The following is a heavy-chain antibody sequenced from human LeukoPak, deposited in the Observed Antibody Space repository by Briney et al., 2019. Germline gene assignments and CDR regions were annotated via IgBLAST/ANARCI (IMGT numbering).Heavy chain of an antibody. Sequence: GGSLRLSCAASRFIFSKYWMNWVRQAPGKGLEWVARIKQDGSEKYYVDSVKGRFTISRDNAKNLFYLQMNSLRADDTAVYYCAREVVMVTLDYWGQGTLVTVSS. CDR3: AREVVMVTLDY. J-gene: IGHJ4*02. D-gene: IGHD2-21*02. CDR1: RFIFSKYW. V-gene: IGHV3-7*01. CDR2: IKQDGSEK.